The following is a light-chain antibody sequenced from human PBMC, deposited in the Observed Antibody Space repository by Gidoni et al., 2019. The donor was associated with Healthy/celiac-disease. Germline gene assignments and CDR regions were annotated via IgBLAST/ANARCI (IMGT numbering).Light chain of an antibody. Sequence: EIVLTQSPATLSLSPGERATLSCRASQSVSSYLAWYQQKPGQAPRLLIYDASNGATGIPARFSGSGSGTDFTLTISSLEPEDFAVYYCQQRSNWPLFTFGPGTKVDIE. CDR3: QQRSNWPLFT. V-gene: IGKV3-11*01. CDR1: QSVSSY. J-gene: IGKJ3*01. CDR2: DAS.